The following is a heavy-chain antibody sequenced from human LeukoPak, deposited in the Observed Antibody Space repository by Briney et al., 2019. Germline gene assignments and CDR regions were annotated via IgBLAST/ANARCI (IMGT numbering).Heavy chain of an antibody. J-gene: IGHJ4*02. V-gene: IGHV3-48*01. CDR2: ISSSTRTI. Sequence: PGGSLRLSCAASGFTFSSYSMNWVRQAPGKGLEWLSYISSSTRTISYADSVKGRFTISRDNAKNSLYLQMNSLRAEDTAVYYCARDRDYAYDYWGQGTLVTVSS. CDR1: GFTFSSYS. D-gene: IGHD5-12*01. CDR3: ARDRDYAYDY.